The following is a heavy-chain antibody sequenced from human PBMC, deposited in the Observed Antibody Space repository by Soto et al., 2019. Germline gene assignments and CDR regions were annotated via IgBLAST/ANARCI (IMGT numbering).Heavy chain of an antibody. J-gene: IGHJ4*02. D-gene: IGHD2-21*02. CDR2: IIPIFGTA. V-gene: IGHV1-69*13. CDR1: GGTFSSYA. CDR3: ARVIAYCGGDCYGFDY. Sequence: SVKVSCKASGGTFSSYAISWVRQAPGQGLEWMGGIIPIFGTANYAQKFQGRVTITADESTSTAYMELSSLRSEDTAVYYCARVIAYCGGDCYGFDYWGQGTLVTVSS.